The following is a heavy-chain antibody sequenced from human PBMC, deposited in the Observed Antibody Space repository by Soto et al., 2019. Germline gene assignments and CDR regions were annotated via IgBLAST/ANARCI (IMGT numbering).Heavy chain of an antibody. CDR1: GGSISSGGYY. V-gene: IGHV4-31*03. CDR2: VYYSGST. J-gene: IGHJ4*01. CDR3: ARVTHEPDSSDY. Sequence: QVQLQESGPGLLKPSQTLSLTCTVSGGSISSGGYYWSWIRQHPGKGLEWIGCVYYSGSTPYNPSLLSRVTISVETTKTQSSTKLSTETAADKAVYYCARVTHEPDSSDYWGQEPLVTASS. D-gene: IGHD3-22*01.